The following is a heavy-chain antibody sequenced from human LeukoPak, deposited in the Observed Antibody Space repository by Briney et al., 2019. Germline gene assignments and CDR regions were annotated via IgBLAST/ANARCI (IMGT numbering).Heavy chain of an antibody. Sequence: SETLSLTCTVSGGSISSYYWSWIRQPPGKGLEWIGYIYYSGSTNYNPSLKSRVTISVDTSKNQFSLKLSSVTAADTAVYYCARRAGYSSGWYPTPFDYWGQGTLVTVSS. CDR3: ARRAGYSSGWYPTPFDY. D-gene: IGHD6-19*01. V-gene: IGHV4-59*01. CDR2: IYYSGST. CDR1: GGSISSYY. J-gene: IGHJ4*02.